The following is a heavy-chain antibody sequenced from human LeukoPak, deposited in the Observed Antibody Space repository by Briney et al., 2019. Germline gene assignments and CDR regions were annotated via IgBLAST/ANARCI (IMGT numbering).Heavy chain of an antibody. J-gene: IGHJ4*02. D-gene: IGHD6-13*01. V-gene: IGHV1-8*01. CDR1: GYTFTSYD. CDR2: MNPNSGNT. Sequence: ASVKVSCKASGYTFTSYDINWVRQATGQGLEWMGWMNPNSGNTGYAQKFQGRVTMTRNTSISTAYMELSSLRSEDTAVYYCARAPVIAAPFDYWGQGTLVTVSS. CDR3: ARAPVIAAPFDY.